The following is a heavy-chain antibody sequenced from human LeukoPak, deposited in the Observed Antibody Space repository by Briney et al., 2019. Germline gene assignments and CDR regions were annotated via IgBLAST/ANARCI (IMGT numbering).Heavy chain of an antibody. CDR1: GGSISSGDYY. Sequence: PSETLSLTCTVSGGSISSGDYYWSWIRQPPGNGLEWIGYIYYSGSTYYNPSLKSRVTISVDTSKNQFSLKLSSVTAADTAVYYCARRGLDFWSGYYLPFDYWGQGTLVTVSS. CDR3: ARRGLDFWSGYYLPFDY. J-gene: IGHJ4*02. D-gene: IGHD3-3*01. V-gene: IGHV4-30-4*01. CDR2: IYYSGST.